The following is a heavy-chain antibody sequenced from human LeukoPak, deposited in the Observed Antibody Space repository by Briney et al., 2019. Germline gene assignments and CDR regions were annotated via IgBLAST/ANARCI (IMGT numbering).Heavy chain of an antibody. V-gene: IGHV1-8*01. CDR3: ARGPPRGYSYGYYFDY. CDR2: MNPNSGNT. J-gene: IGHJ4*02. D-gene: IGHD5-18*01. Sequence: ASVKVSCKASGYTFTSYDINWVRQATGQGLEWMGWMNPNSGNTGYAQKFQDRVTMTRNTSISTAYMELSSLRSEDTAVYYCARGPPRGYSYGYYFDYWGQGTLVTVSS. CDR1: GYTFTSYD.